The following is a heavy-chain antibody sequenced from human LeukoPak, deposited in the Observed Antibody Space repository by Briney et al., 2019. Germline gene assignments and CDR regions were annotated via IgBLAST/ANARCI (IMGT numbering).Heavy chain of an antibody. J-gene: IGHJ3*02. CDR1: GGSINNYY. V-gene: IGHV4-59*12. CDR3: AREGVTTGGAFDI. D-gene: IGHD4-11*01. Sequence: PSETLSLTCTVSGGSINNYYWNWIRQPPGKGLEWIGFIYHSGSTHYNPSLESRVTISVDTSKNQFSLKLSSVTAADTAVYYCAREGVTTGGAFDIWGQGTMVTVSS. CDR2: IYHSGST.